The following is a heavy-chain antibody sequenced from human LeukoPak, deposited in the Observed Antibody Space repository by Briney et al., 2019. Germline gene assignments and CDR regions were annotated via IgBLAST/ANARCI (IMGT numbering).Heavy chain of an antibody. CDR3: AKAGSYSDISVYPLASFDF. CDR2: ISASGGSA. Sequence: GGSLRLSCSASGFTFSNSDMNWVRQAPGKGLEWVSFISASGGSAHYADSVRGRFTISRDNSKNTLYLQMNSLRAEDTAVYYCAKAGSYSDISVYPLASFDFWGQGTMVTVSS. CDR1: GFTFSNSD. J-gene: IGHJ3*01. D-gene: IGHD3-22*01. V-gene: IGHV3-23*01.